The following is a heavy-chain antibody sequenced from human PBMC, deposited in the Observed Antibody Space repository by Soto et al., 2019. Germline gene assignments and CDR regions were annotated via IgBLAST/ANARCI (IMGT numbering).Heavy chain of an antibody. CDR3: ARTVVVINYGMDV. CDR2: IYYSGST. D-gene: IGHD2-15*01. CDR1: GGSISTYY. V-gene: IGHV4-59*01. J-gene: IGHJ6*02. Sequence: SETLSLTCTVSGGSISTYYWSWIRQPPGKGLEWIGYIYYSGSTNYNPSLKSRVTISVDTSKNQFSLKLTSVTAADTAVYYCARTVVVINYGMDVWGQGTTVPVSS.